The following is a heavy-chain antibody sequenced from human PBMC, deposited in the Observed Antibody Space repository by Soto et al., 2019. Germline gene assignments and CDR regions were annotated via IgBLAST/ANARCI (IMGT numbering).Heavy chain of an antibody. CDR3: ARAHQQLAPPYDAFDI. V-gene: IGHV6-1*01. CDR2: TYYRSKWYN. CDR1: GDSVSSNSAA. Sequence: PSQTLSLTCAISGDSVSSNSAAWNWIRQSPSRGLEWLGRTYYRSKWYNDYAVSVKSRITINPDTSKNQFSLQLNSVTPEDTAVYYCARAHQQLAPPYDAFDIWGQGTMVTVSS. D-gene: IGHD6-13*01. J-gene: IGHJ3*02.